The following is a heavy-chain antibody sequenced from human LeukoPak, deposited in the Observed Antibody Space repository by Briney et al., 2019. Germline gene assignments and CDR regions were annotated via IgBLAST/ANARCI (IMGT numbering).Heavy chain of an antibody. D-gene: IGHD3-16*01. V-gene: IGHV3-11*04. CDR2: ISSTGNTI. Sequence: PGGSLRLSCAASGFTFSDYYMRWIRQAPGKGLEWVSYISSTGNTIYYADSVKGRFTIPRDNAKSSLYLQMNSLRAEDTAVYYCARVTLGTYYFDYWGQGTLVTVSS. J-gene: IGHJ4*02. CDR3: ARVTLGTYYFDY. CDR1: GFTFSDYY.